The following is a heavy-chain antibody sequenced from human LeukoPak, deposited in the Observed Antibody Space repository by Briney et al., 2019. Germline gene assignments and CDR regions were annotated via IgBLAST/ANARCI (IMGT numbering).Heavy chain of an antibody. V-gene: IGHV4-34*01. CDR3: AREGRGGHNFDL. CDR1: DESFSGYY. Sequence: SETLSLTCAVSDESFSGYYWNWIRQPPGRGLEWIGEINYSGSTKYHPSLKSRVTMSVDKSKKQLPLKLTSVTTADTAVYCAREGRGGHNFDLWGQGTLVIVSS. D-gene: IGHD2-15*01. CDR2: INYSGST. J-gene: IGHJ4*02.